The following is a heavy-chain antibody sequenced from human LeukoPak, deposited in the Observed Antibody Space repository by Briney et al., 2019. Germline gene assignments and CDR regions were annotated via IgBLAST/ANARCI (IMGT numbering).Heavy chain of an antibody. CDR2: IIPIFGTA. D-gene: IGHD3-22*01. CDR1: GGTFSSYA. J-gene: IGHJ4*02. Sequence: ASVKVSCTASGGTFSSYAISWVRQAPGQGLEWMGGIIPIFGTANYAQKFQGRVTITADESTSTAYMELSSLRSEDTAVYYCARAPPSGYYSGYLYYFDYWGQGTLVTVSS. CDR3: ARAPPSGYYSGYLYYFDY. V-gene: IGHV1-69*13.